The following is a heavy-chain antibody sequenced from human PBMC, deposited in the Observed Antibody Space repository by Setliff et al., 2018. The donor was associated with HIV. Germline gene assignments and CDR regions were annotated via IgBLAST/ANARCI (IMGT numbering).Heavy chain of an antibody. V-gene: IGHV4-59*01. CDR2: IHHNGDT. D-gene: IGHD4-17*01. CDR1: GDSISNYF. CDR3: ARGFLRSRRRWFDP. Sequence: SETLSLTCTISGDSISNYFWTWIRQPPGKALEWIGYIHHNGDTNFNPSLKSRVTISVDASKNQFSLRLSSVTAADTAVYYCARGFLRSRRRWFDPWGQGTLVTVSS. J-gene: IGHJ5*02.